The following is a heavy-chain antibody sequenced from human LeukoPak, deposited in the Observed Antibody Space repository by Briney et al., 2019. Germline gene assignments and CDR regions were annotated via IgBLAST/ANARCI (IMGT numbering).Heavy chain of an antibody. J-gene: IGHJ5*02. CDR2: INHSGSS. CDR1: GGSFSGYY. Sequence: SETLSLTCAVYGGSFSGYYWSWIRQPPGKGLEWIGEINHSGSSNYNPSIKGRGPISVDTSKNQFSLKLSSVTAADTAVYYCARADGIAAAGPGWCDPWGQGTLVTVSS. CDR3: ARADGIAAAGPGWCDP. V-gene: IGHV4-34*01. D-gene: IGHD6-13*01.